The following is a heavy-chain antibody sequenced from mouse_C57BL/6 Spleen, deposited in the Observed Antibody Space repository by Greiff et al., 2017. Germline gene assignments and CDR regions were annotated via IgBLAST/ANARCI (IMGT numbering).Heavy chain of an antibody. CDR1: GFTFSSYA. Sequence: EVQRVEPGGGLVKPGGSLKLSCAASGFTFSSYAMTWVSQTPAKRLEWVATISDGGSYTYYPDNVKGRFTISRDNAKNNLYLQMSHLKSEDTAMYYCARARGSSGDDAMDYWGQGTSVTVSS. V-gene: IGHV5-4*01. J-gene: IGHJ4*01. CDR2: ISDGGSYT. D-gene: IGHD3-2*02. CDR3: ARARGSSGDDAMDY.